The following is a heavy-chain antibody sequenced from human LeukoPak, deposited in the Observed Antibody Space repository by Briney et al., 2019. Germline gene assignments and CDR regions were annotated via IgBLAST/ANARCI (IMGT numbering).Heavy chain of an antibody. CDR3: ARSYGYGTNFAY. CDR1: GGSISSGNYY. D-gene: IGHD5-18*01. Sequence: ASQTLSLPCTVSGGSISSGNYYWSWIRQHPGKGLEWIGYMYYRGSTYYNPSLKSRVTISVDTSKNQFSLKLSSVTAADTAVYYCARSYGYGTNFAYWGQGTLVTVSS. CDR2: MYYRGST. J-gene: IGHJ4*02. V-gene: IGHV4-31*03.